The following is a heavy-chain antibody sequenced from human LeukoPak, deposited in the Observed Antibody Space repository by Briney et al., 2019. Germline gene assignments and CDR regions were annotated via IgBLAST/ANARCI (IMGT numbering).Heavy chain of an antibody. D-gene: IGHD6-13*01. CDR1: GYTFTSYG. Sequence: GASVKVSCKASGYTFTSYGISWVRQAPGQGLEWMGWISAYNGNTNYAQKLQGRVTMTTDTSTSTAYMELRSLRSDDTAVYYCARDPLPYSSSWYGAFDIWGQGTMVTVSS. CDR3: ARDPLPYSSSWYGAFDI. CDR2: ISAYNGNT. J-gene: IGHJ3*02. V-gene: IGHV1-18*01.